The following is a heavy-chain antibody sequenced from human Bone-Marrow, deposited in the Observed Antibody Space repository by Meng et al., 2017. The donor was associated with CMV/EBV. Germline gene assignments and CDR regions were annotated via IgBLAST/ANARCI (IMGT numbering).Heavy chain of an antibody. D-gene: IGHD4-23*01. CDR2: TYYSENT. J-gene: IGHJ3*02. CDR1: GDSIKSYY. CDR3: ARGKLRWYNTPTGAFEI. V-gene: IGHV4-59*12. Sequence: SETLSLPCTVPGDSIKSYYWSWIRQPPGKGLEWIGYTYYSENTINNPTLKSRDTISVETAKIQFSLELSSVTAADTAVYYCARGKLRWYNTPTGAFEIWGQGTMVTVSS.